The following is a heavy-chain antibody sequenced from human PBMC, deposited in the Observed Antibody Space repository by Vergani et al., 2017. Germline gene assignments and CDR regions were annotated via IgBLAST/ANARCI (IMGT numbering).Heavy chain of an antibody. V-gene: IGHV1-69*09. CDR1: RGTFSSYA. D-gene: IGHD1-7*01. J-gene: IGHJ3*02. CDR2: ITPILGIA. CDR3: ARDGKNNWNSDAGFDI. Sequence: VQLLESGGGLVQPGSSVKVYCKASRGTFSSYAISWVRQAPGQGLEWMGRITPILGIANYAQKFQGRVTITADKSTSTAYMELSSLRSEDTAVYYCARDGKNNWNSDAGFDIWGQGTMVTVSS.